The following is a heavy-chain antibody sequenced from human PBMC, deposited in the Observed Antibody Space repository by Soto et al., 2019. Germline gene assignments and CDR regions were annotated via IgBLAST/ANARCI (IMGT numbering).Heavy chain of an antibody. CDR3: ARNIAAADPPDLRYYYGMDV. CDR2: IYYSGST. CDR1: GGSISSSSYY. Sequence: SETLSLTCTASGGSISSSSYYWGWIRQPPGKGLEWIGSIYYSGSTYYNPSLKSRVTISVDTSKNQFSLRLSSVTAADTAVYYCARNIAAADPPDLRYYYGMDVWGQGTTVTVSS. D-gene: IGHD6-13*01. V-gene: IGHV4-39*01. J-gene: IGHJ6*02.